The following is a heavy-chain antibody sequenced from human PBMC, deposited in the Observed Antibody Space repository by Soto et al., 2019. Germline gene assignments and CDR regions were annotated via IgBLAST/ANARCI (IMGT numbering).Heavy chain of an antibody. V-gene: IGHV1-18*01. J-gene: IGHJ4*02. D-gene: IGHD6-19*01. CDR3: ARSEGLVQLNYFDY. CDR1: GYTFTKFH. CDR2: INANDGNT. Sequence: ASVKVSCKASGYTFTKFHIHWVRQAPGQGLEWMGRINANDGNTNYAQKLQGRVTMTTDTSTSTAYMELRSLRSDDTAVYYCARSEGLVQLNYFDYWGQGTLVTVSS.